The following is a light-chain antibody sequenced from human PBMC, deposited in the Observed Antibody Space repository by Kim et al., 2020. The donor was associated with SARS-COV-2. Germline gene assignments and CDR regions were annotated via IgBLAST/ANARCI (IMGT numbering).Light chain of an antibody. Sequence: DIQMTQSPSSLSASVGDRVTISCRASQDIGNYLAWYQQKPGRVPRLLISSTYTLHSGVPTRFSGGGSGTDFTLTISSLQPEDVATYYCQKCDSGPLTFGGGTKVDIK. CDR1: QDIGNY. J-gene: IGKJ4*01. CDR3: QKCDSGPLT. V-gene: IGKV1-27*01. CDR2: STY.